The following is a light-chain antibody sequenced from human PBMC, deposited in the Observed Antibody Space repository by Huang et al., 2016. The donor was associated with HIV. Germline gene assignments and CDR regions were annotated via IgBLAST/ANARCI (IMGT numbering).Light chain of an antibody. CDR1: QTVSNYF. CDR2: GAS. V-gene: IGKV3-20*01. J-gene: IGKJ3*01. Sequence: EFVLTQSPGTLSLSPGESAPLSCRASQTVSNYFLAWYQQRPGQAPRLLIYGASSRATGIPDRFSGSGSGTDFTLTISRLEPEDFAVYYCQQYGSSPAFGPGTKVDIK. CDR3: QQYGSSPA.